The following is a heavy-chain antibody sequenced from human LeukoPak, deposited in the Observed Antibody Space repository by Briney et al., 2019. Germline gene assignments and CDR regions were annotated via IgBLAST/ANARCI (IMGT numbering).Heavy chain of an antibody. D-gene: IGHD3-10*01. CDR1: GYSFTSYW. CDR2: IYPGDSDT. V-gene: IGHV5-51*01. Sequence: GESLQISCKGSGYSFTSYWIGWVRQMPGKGLEWMGIIYPGDSDTRYSPSFQGQVTISADKSISTAYLQWSSLKASDTAMYYCARHPLITMVRGVIITIHPFDYWGQGTLVTVSS. J-gene: IGHJ4*02. CDR3: ARHPLITMVRGVIITIHPFDY.